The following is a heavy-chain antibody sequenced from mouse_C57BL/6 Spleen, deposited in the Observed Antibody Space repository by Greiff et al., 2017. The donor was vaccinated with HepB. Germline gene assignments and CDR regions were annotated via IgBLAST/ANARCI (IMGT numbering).Heavy chain of an antibody. D-gene: IGHD5-5*01. CDR2: IWTGGGT. CDR3: ARRRLPNYYAMDY. J-gene: IGHJ4*01. V-gene: IGHV2-9-1*01. Sequence: VQLQQSGPGLVAPSQSLSITCTVSGFSLTSYAISWVRQPPGKGLEWLGVIWTGGGTNYNSALKSRLSISKDNSKSQVFLKMNSLQTDDTARYYCARRRLPNYYAMDYWGQGTSVTVSS. CDR1: GFSLTSYA.